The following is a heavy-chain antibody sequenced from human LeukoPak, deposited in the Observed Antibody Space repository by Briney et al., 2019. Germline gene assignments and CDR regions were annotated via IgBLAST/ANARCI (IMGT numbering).Heavy chain of an antibody. CDR1: GFTFSSYG. CDR3: MSGPGSGSYYFFDY. J-gene: IGHJ4*02. V-gene: IGHV3-30*03. Sequence: GGSLRLSCAASGFTFSSYGMHWVRPALGKGGEGVAVISYEGSNKYYVDTVRGRFTLSRDNSKNTLYLQMNSLRAEDTAVYYCMSGPGSGSYYFFDYWGQGTLVTVSS. D-gene: IGHD3-10*01. CDR2: ISYEGSNK.